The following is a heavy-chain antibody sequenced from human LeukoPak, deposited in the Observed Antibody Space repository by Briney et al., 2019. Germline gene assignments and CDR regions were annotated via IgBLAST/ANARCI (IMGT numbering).Heavy chain of an antibody. V-gene: IGHV4-34*01. Sequence: SETLSLTCAVYGGSFSGYYWSWIRQPPGKGLEWIGEINHSGSTNYNPSLKSRVTISVDTSKNQFSLKLSSVTAADTAVYYCARVGARYDFWSGYYTQQNNWFDPWGQGTLVTVSS. CDR3: ARVGARYDFWSGYYTQQNNWFDP. CDR1: GGSFSGYY. D-gene: IGHD3-3*01. CDR2: INHSGST. J-gene: IGHJ5*02.